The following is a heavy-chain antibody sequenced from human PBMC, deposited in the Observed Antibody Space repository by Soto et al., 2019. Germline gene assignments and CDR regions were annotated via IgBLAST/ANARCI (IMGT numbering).Heavy chain of an antibody. Sequence: EAQLLESGGGLVQPGGSLRLSCDASRFTFSTFAMSWVRQAPGQGLEWVSVISGSGGFTYYADSVKSRFTISRDNSKNTLFLQMNSLRVEDTAVYYCAKRGITIFGVVTNYYSGVDVWGQGTTVTVSS. CDR3: AKRGITIFGVVTNYYSGVDV. CDR2: ISGSGGFT. D-gene: IGHD3-3*01. CDR1: RFTFSTFA. J-gene: IGHJ6*02. V-gene: IGHV3-23*01.